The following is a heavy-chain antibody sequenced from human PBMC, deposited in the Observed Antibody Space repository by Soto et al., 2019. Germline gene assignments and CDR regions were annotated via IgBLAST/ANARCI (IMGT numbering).Heavy chain of an antibody. J-gene: IGHJ4*02. CDR3: ARQRNMVVTQVYFDK. CDR1: GGSIASRSYN. CDR2: VYYSGST. Sequence: SEPLSLTCNIAGGSIASRSYNWGWIRQPPGKRLEWIGSVYYSGSTYYNPSLKSRVTISVETSKNQFSLKLSSVTAADTAVYFCARQRNMVVTQVYFDKWGQGDLVT. V-gene: IGHV4-39*01. D-gene: IGHD2-21*02.